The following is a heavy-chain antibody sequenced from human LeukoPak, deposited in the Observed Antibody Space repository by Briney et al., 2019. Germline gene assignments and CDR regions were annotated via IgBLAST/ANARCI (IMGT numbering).Heavy chain of an antibody. CDR2: IYPCDSNA. Sequence: GESLKISCKGSGYSFTYHFIAWVRQMPGKGLEWMGMIYPCDSNARYSPSFQGQVTFSVDKSIDTAYLQWSSLKASDSAMYYCARQVRGLKRVTYPLDSWGQGSLVTVSS. J-gene: IGHJ4*02. D-gene: IGHD2-2*01. CDR1: GYSFTYHF. V-gene: IGHV5-51*01. CDR3: ARQVRGLKRVTYPLDS.